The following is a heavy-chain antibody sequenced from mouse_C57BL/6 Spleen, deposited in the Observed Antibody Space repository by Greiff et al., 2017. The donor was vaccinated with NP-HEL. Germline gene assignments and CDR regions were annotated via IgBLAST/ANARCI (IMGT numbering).Heavy chain of an antibody. D-gene: IGHD1-1*01. J-gene: IGHJ4*01. V-gene: IGHV1-81*01. CDR2: IYPRSGNT. CDR1: GYTFTSYG. Sequence: VQLQQSGAELARPGASVKLSCKASGYTFTSYGISWVKQRTGQGLEWIGEIYPRSGNTYYNEKFKGKATLTADKSSSAAYMELRSLTSEDSAVYFCARWGDYYGSNAMDDWGQGTSVTVSS. CDR3: ARWGDYYGSNAMDD.